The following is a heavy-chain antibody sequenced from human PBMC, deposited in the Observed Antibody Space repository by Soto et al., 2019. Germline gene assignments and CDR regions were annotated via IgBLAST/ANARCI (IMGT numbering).Heavy chain of an antibody. J-gene: IGHJ4*02. CDR2: IYYRGST. CDR1: GGFISSGGYY. CDR3: ARDLRRGRFDC. D-gene: IGHD3-16*01. Sequence: QVQLQESGPGLVKPSQTLSLTCPVSGGFISSGGYYLSWIRQHPGKGLEWIGYIYYRGSTYYNPSLKSRVTISVYASKNQFSLKLISVAAADTSVYYCARDLRRGRFDCGVQGTLVNVSS. V-gene: IGHV4-31*03.